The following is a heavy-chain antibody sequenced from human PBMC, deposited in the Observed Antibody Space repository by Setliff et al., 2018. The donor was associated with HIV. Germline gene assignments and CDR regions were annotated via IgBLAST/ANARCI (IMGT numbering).Heavy chain of an antibody. CDR2: IYYGGNT. D-gene: IGHD2-2*01. J-gene: IGHJ6*03. V-gene: IGHV4-59*11. CDR1: GGSISSHY. CDR3: ARCPSPPYCTSTTCYVDYYYMDV. Sequence: PSETLSLTCTVSGGSISSHYWSWIRQSPGKGLEWIGHIYYGGNTKYNPSLKSRVTMSSDTSKNQFSLKLSSVTAADTAVYYCARCPSPPYCTSTTCYVDYYYMDVWGKGTTVTVSS.